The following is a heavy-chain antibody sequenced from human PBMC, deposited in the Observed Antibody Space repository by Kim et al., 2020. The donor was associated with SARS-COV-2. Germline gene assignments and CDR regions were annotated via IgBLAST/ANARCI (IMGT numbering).Heavy chain of an antibody. CDR2: T. Sequence: TYDADSVKSRFTISRDKSKNTLYLQMNSLRAEDTAVYYCAKDWAYGGYDYWGQGTLVTVSS. CDR3: AKDWAYGGYDY. D-gene: IGHD4-17*01. J-gene: IGHJ4*02. V-gene: IGHV3-23*01.